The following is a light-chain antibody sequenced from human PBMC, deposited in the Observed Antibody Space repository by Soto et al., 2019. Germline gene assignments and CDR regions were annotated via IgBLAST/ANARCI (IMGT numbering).Light chain of an antibody. CDR2: EVN. J-gene: IGLJ3*02. CDR3: LSYTSANTRV. CDR1: SSDVGGYKF. Sequence: QSALTQPASVSASPGQSITISCTGTSSDVGGYKFVSWYQHHPGKAPKLMIYEVNNRPSGVSNRFSGSKSGNTASLTISGLQPEDEDDYYCLSYTSANTRVFGGGTQLTVL. V-gene: IGLV2-14*01.